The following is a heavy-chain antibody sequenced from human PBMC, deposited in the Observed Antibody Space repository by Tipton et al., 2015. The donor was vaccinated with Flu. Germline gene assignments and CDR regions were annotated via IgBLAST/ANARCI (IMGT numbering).Heavy chain of an antibody. CDR1: GDSMSSYY. J-gene: IGHJ5*02. CDR3: ARMIRGWFDP. CDR2: VYDSGST. D-gene: IGHD3-22*01. Sequence: LRLSCTVSGDSMSSYYWSWIRQSPGKGLEWVGDVYDSGSTTYSPSLKSRVTMSMDSSKNQFSLKVRSLTTADTAMYYCARMIRGWFDPWGHGTLVTVSS. V-gene: IGHV4-59*01.